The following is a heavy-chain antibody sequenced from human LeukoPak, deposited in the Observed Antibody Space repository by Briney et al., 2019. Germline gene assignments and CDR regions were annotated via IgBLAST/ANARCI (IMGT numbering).Heavy chain of an antibody. CDR2: ISYDGSNK. V-gene: IGHV3-30-3*01. J-gene: IGHJ4*02. D-gene: IGHD3-22*01. CDR3: AKDHPQITMIVVVCLDY. CDR1: GFTFSSYA. Sequence: PGRSLRLSCAASGFTFSSYAMHWVRQAPGKGLEWVAVISYDGSNKYYADSVKGRFTISRDNSKNTLYLQMNSLRAEDTAVYYCAKDHPQITMIVVVCLDYWGQGTLVTVSS.